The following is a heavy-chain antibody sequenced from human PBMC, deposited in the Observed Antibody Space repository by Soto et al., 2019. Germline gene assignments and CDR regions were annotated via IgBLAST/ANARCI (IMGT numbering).Heavy chain of an antibody. V-gene: IGHV1-18*01. CDR3: ARRHSDYIWGSYPD. D-gene: IGHD3-16*02. CDR2: ISAYNGNT. CDR1: GYTFTSYG. J-gene: IGHJ4*02. Sequence: GASLKVSCRSSGYTFTSYGISWVRQATGQGLEWMGWISAYNGNTNYAQKLQGRVTMTTDTSTSTAYMELRSLRSDDTAVYYCARRHSDYIWGSYPDWGQGTLVTVSS.